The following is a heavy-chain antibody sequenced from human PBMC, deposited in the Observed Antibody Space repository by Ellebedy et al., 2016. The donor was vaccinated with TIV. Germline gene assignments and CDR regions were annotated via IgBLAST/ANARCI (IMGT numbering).Heavy chain of an antibody. Sequence: AASVKVSCKASGYTFTNYAMHWVRQAPGQRLEWMGWINVGNGATKYSQKFQGGVTITRDTSASTAYMELSSLRSEDTAVFYCASESFDYWGQGTLVTVSS. J-gene: IGHJ4*02. CDR3: ASESFDY. CDR2: INVGNGAT. CDR1: GYTFTNYA. V-gene: IGHV1-3*01.